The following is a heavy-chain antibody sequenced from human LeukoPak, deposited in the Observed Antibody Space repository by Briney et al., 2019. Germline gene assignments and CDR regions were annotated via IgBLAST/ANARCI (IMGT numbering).Heavy chain of an antibody. CDR2: ISGSGGST. J-gene: IGHJ4*02. CDR1: GFTFASYA. Sequence: PGGSLRLSCAASGFTFASYAMSWVRQAPGRGLEWVSAISGSGGSTYYSDSVKGRFTISRDNSKNTLYLHMNSLRADDTAVYYCAKSNYGDRGCFDCWGQGTLVTVSS. CDR3: AKSNYGDRGCFDC. V-gene: IGHV3-23*01. D-gene: IGHD4-17*01.